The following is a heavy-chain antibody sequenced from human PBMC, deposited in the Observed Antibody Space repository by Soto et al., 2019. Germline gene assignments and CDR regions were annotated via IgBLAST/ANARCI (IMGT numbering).Heavy chain of an antibody. Sequence: PGGSLRLSCAASGFTFSSYTMDWVRQTPGKGLQWVSSISITSSYIYYADSVKGRFAISRDNAQNSLYLQMNSLRAEDTAVYYCARGAIRGYSYGYPDYWGQGTLVTVSS. CDR1: GFTFSSYT. V-gene: IGHV3-21*01. CDR2: ISITSSYI. CDR3: ARGAIRGYSYGYPDY. J-gene: IGHJ4*02. D-gene: IGHD5-18*01.